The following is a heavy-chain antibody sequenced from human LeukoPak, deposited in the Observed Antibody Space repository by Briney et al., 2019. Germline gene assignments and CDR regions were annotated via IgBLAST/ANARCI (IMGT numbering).Heavy chain of an antibody. J-gene: IGHJ4*02. D-gene: IGHD3/OR15-3a*01. Sequence: GGSLRLSCEASGFTFSIYTMSWVRQAPGKGLEWVSIISAGSRHIYYADSVRGRFTISRDDAKNSLYLQMNSLRAEDTAVYYCARDLIVDSIYFDYWGQGTLVTVSS. CDR2: ISAGSRHI. CDR3: ARDLIVDSIYFDY. V-gene: IGHV3-21*01. CDR1: GFTFSIYT.